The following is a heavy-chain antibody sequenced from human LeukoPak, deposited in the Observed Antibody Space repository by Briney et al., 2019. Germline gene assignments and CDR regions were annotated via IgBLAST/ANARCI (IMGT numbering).Heavy chain of an antibody. Sequence: GASVKVSCKASGGTFSSYAISWVRQAPGQGLEWMGRIIPILGIANYAQKFQGRVTITADKSTSTAYMELSSLRSEDTAVYYCARDYDFWSNPNNYGMDVWGQGTTVTVSS. CDR3: ARDYDFWSNPNNYGMDV. D-gene: IGHD3-3*01. CDR1: GGTFSSYA. CDR2: IIPILGIA. J-gene: IGHJ6*02. V-gene: IGHV1-69*04.